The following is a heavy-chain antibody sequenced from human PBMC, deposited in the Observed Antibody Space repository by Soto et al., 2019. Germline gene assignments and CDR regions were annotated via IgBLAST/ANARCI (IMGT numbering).Heavy chain of an antibody. CDR1: GFTFTSSA. V-gene: IGHV1-58*02. D-gene: IGHD6-13*01. Sequence: GASVKVSCKASGFTFTSSAMQWVRQARGQRLEWIGWIVVGSGNTNYAQKFQERVTITRDMSTSTAYMELSSLRSEDTAVYYCARPWYSSSWPLFDYWGQGTLVTVSS. CDR2: IVVGSGNT. J-gene: IGHJ4*02. CDR3: ARPWYSSSWPLFDY.